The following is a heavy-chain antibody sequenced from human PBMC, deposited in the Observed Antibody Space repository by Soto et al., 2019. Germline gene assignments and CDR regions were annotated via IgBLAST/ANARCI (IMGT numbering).Heavy chain of an antibody. V-gene: IGHV1-8*01. D-gene: IGHD2-2*03. CDR2: MNPNSGNT. CDR3: ASSGYCSSTSCYASPL. Sequence: ASVKVSCKASGYTFTSYDINWVRQATGQGLEWMGWMNPNSGNTGYAQKFQGRVTMTRNTSISTAYMELSSLRSEDTAVYYCASSGYCSSTSCYASPLWGQGTLVTVSS. CDR1: GYTFTSYD. J-gene: IGHJ4*02.